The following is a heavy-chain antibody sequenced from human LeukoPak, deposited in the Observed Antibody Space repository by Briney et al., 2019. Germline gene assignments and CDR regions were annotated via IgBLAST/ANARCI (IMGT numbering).Heavy chain of an antibody. V-gene: IGHV4-39*01. CDR1: GGSISSSSYY. D-gene: IGHD5-18*01. CDR2: IYYSGST. J-gene: IGHJ4*02. Sequence: SETLSLTCTVSGGSISSSSYYWGWIRQPPGKGLEWIGSIYYSGSTYYNPSLKSRVTISVDTSKNQFSLKLSSVTAADTAVYYCARSVDTAMVPVFDYWGQGTLVTVPS. CDR3: ARSVDTAMVPVFDY.